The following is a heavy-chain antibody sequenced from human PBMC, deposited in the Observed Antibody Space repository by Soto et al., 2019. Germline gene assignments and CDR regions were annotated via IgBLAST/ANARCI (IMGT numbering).Heavy chain of an antibody. CDR2: ISWNSGTI. J-gene: IGHJ3*02. V-gene: IGHV3-9*01. CDR3: AKEGDGFDI. Sequence: RQAPGKGLEWVSGISWNSGTIGYADSVKGRFTLSRDNAKNSLYLQMNSLRTEDTALYYCAKEGDGFDIWGQGTMVTVSS.